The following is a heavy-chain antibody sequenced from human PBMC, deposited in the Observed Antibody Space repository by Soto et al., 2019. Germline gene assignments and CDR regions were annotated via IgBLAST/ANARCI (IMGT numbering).Heavy chain of an antibody. D-gene: IGHD2-15*01. J-gene: IGHJ5*02. Sequence: QVQLQESGPGLVKPSQTLSLICSVSGASISSGGYYWSWVRHFPGEGLEWIGSNFDNVTTHINPSLKSRVAISVDTSKNQFSLKLSSVTAADTAVYYCARRIRGGSDRFDPWGQGTLVTVSS. CDR2: NFDNVTT. V-gene: IGHV4-31*03. CDR1: GASISSGGYY. CDR3: ARRIRGGSDRFDP.